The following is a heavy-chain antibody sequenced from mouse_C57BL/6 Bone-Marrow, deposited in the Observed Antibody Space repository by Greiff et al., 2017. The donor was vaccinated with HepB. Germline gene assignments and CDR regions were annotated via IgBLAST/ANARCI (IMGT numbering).Heavy chain of an antibody. CDR2: IYPGSGST. CDR1: GYTFTSYW. J-gene: IGHJ2*01. V-gene: IGHV1-55*01. CDR3: ARRGRLRRQAYFDY. Sequence: QVQLQQPGAELVKPGASVKMSCKASGYTFTSYWITWVKQRPGQGLEWIGDIYPGSGSTNYNEKFKSKATLTVDTSSSTAYMQLSSLTSEDSAVYYCARRGRLRRQAYFDYWGQGTTLTVSS. D-gene: IGHD2-2*01.